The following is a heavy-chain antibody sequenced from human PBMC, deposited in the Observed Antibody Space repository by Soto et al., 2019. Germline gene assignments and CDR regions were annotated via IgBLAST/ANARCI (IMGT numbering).Heavy chain of an antibody. V-gene: IGHV1-3*05. CDR3: ARDGGDCGYRLIYYYYIGMDV. CDR2: INIGSGNT. J-gene: IGHJ6*02. CDR1: GYAFSSYA. Sequence: QVQLVQSGAEEKKPGASVKVSCKASGYAFSSYAMHWVRQAPGQRLEWMGWINIGSGNTEYSQNFQDRITITRDTSASTVYRDLSSLRSEDTAVYYCARDGGDCGYRLIYYYYIGMDVWGQGTTVSVSS. D-gene: IGHD2-21*02.